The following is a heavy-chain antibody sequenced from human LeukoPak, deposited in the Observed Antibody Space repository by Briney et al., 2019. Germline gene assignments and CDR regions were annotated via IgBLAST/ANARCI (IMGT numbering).Heavy chain of an antibody. J-gene: IGHJ4*02. CDR2: ISYDGSNK. Sequence: GGSLRLSCAASGFTFSSYAMHWVREAPGKGLEWGAVISYDGSNKYYADSVKGRFTISRDNSKNTLYLQMNSLRAEDTAVYYCARGQLYYDSSGFDYWGQGTLVTVSS. CDR3: ARGQLYYDSSGFDY. V-gene: IGHV3-30*04. D-gene: IGHD3-22*01. CDR1: GFTFSSYA.